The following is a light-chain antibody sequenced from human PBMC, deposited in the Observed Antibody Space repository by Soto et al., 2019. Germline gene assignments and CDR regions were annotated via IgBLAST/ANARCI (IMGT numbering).Light chain of an antibody. CDR2: GAS. CDR1: QRVSNNY. V-gene: IGKV3-20*01. J-gene: IGKJ1*01. Sequence: EIVLTQSPGTLSLSPGERATLSCRASQRVSNNYLAWYQRKPGQAPRLLIYGASSRATGIPHRFSGSGSGTDFTLTISRLEPEDFAVYYCQQDDNSPWTFGQGTKVAI. CDR3: QQDDNSPWT.